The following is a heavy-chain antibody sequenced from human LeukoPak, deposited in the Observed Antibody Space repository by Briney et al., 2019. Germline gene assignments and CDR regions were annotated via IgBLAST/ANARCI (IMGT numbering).Heavy chain of an antibody. V-gene: IGHV3-23*01. J-gene: IGHJ4*02. CDR3: AKVSVCYGCYLDY. Sequence: GGSLRLSCAASGYTFSSHGLTWVRQAPGKGLEWVSTINGAGGNPYYAETVKGRFTISRDNSKNTLYLQMHSLGAEDTAIYYCAKVSVCYGCYLDYWGQGTLVTVS. CDR2: INGAGGNP. CDR1: GYTFSSHG. D-gene: IGHD3-16*01.